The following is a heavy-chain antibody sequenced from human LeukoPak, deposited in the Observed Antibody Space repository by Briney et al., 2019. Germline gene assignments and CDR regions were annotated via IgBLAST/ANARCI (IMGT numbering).Heavy chain of an antibody. CDR3: ARVRRITIFGVVIRDYFDY. D-gene: IGHD3-3*01. V-gene: IGHV4-61*02. CDR1: GGSISSGSYY. Sequence: SQTLSLTCAVSGGSISSGSYYWSWIRQPAGKGLEWIGRIYTSGSTNYNPSLKSRVTLSVDTSKNQFSLKLSSVTAADTAVYYCARVRRITIFGVVIRDYFDYWGQGTLVTVSS. J-gene: IGHJ4*02. CDR2: IYTSGST.